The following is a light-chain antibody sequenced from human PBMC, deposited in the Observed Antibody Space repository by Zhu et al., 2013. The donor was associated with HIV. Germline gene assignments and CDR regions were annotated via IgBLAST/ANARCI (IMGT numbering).Light chain of an antibody. J-gene: IGKJ2*01. V-gene: IGKV1-5*01. Sequence: DIQMTQSPSTLSASVGDRVIITCRASQSVSNWLAWYQQKPGKAPKLLIYDASTLESGVPSRFSGSGSGTEFTLTISSLQPDDFATYYCKQYNSYSLYTFGPGDQAGDQT. CDR1: QSVSNW. CDR3: KQYNSYSLYT. CDR2: DAS.